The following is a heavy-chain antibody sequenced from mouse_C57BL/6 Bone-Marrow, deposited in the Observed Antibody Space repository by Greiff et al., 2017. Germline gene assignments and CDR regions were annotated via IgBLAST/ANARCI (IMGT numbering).Heavy chain of an antibody. Sequence: QVQLQQSGAELVRPGASVKLSCKASGYTFTDYYINWVKQRPGQGLEWIARIYPGSGNTYYNEKFKGKATLTAEKSSSTAYMQLSSLTSEDSAVYFCASDGYYAFDYWGQGTTLTVSS. J-gene: IGHJ2*01. V-gene: IGHV1-76*01. CDR2: IYPGSGNT. CDR3: ASDGYYAFDY. CDR1: GYTFTDYY. D-gene: IGHD2-3*01.